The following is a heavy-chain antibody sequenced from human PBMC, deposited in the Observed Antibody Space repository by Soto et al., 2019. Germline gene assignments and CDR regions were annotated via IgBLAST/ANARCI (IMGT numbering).Heavy chain of an antibody. CDR2: MSGSGSSI. J-gene: IGHJ6*02. V-gene: IGHV3-23*01. D-gene: IGHD1-20*01. Sequence: EAQLLESGGCLVQPGESLTLSCVASHFAFNIDAITWVRQAPGKDLEWVTSMSGSGSSIYYAGSVMARFTITRDKSKKTLYMQKNSLRAEDTAVYWCARDNWNGAYYGLGVWGQGTTVTVS. CDR1: HFAFNIDA. CDR3: ARDNWNGAYYGLGV.